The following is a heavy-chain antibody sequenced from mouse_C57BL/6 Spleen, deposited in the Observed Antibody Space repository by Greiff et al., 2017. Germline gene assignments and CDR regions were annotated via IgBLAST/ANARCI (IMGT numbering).Heavy chain of an antibody. D-gene: IGHD2-4*01. CDR1: GYTFTDYN. Sequence: EVQLQESGPELVKPGASVKMSCKASGYTFTDYNMHWVKQSHGKSLEWIGYINPNNGGTSYNQKFKGKATLTVNKSSSTAYMELRSLTSEDSAVYYCVRDYYDYVSYFDYWGQGTTLTVSS. J-gene: IGHJ2*01. CDR3: VRDYYDYVSYFDY. CDR2: INPNNGGT. V-gene: IGHV1-22*01.